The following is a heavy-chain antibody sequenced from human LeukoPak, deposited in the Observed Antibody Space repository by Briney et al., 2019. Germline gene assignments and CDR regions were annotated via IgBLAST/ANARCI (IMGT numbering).Heavy chain of an antibody. D-gene: IGHD3-10*01. V-gene: IGHV3-48*03. CDR1: GFTFSSYE. Sequence: GGSLRLSCAASGFTFSSYEMNWVRQAPGKGLEWVSYSSSSGRTIYYADSVKGRFTVSRDNAKNSLYLQMNSLRAEDTAVYYCARDRGGGPRDAFDIWGQGTMVTVSS. CDR2: SSSSGRTI. J-gene: IGHJ3*02. CDR3: ARDRGGGPRDAFDI.